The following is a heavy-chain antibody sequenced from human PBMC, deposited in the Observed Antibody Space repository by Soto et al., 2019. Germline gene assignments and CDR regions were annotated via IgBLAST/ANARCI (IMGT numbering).Heavy chain of an antibody. CDR2: IHYSGST. Sequence: WTWIRQPPGKGLEWIGYIHYSGSTNYNPSLKSRVTVSVDTSKNQFSLKLSSVTAADTAVYYCARDHVGSSSRYFDSWGQGTLVTVSS. V-gene: IGHV4-59*01. D-gene: IGHD6-6*01. J-gene: IGHJ4*02. CDR3: ARDHVGSSSRYFDS.